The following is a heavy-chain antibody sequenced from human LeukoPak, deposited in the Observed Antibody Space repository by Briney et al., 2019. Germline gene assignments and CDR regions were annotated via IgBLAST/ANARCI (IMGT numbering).Heavy chain of an antibody. CDR2: ISGSGGNT. D-gene: IGHD3-9*01. CDR1: GFTFSSCW. J-gene: IGHJ4*02. V-gene: IGHV3-23*01. CDR3: AKGLYYDLLTGYFH. Sequence: GGSLRLSCAASGFTFSSCWMSWVRQAPGMGLEWVSSISGSGGNTYYADSVKGRFAISRDNSKNALYLQMNSLRAEDTALYYCAKGLYYDLLTGYFHWGQGTLVTVSS.